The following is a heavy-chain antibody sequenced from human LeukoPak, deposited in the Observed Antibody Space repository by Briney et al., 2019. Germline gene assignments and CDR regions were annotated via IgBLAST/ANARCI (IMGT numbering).Heavy chain of an antibody. V-gene: IGHV4-34*01. J-gene: IGHJ4*02. D-gene: IGHD1-14*01. CDR1: GGSFSGYY. CDR3: ARGPIARLYGTLDY. Sequence: SETLSLACAVYGGSFSGYYWSWIRQPPGKGLEWIGEINHSGSTNYNPSLKSRVTISVDTSKNQFSLKLSSVTAADTAVYYCARGPIARLYGTLDYWGQGTLVTVSS. CDR2: INHSGST.